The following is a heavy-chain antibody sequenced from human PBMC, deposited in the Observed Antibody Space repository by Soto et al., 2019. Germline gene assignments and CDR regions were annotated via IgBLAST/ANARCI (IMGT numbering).Heavy chain of an antibody. CDR3: VKDEGTIAVRYFHY. CDR1: GFTVSSNY. Sequence: GGSLRLSCAASGFTVSSNYMSWVRQAPWKGLEWVSVIYSGGITYYADSVKGRFTISRDNSKNTLYLQMNSLRAEDTALYYCVKDEGTIAVRYFHYWGQRALVTVSS. CDR2: IYSGGIT. V-gene: IGHV3-53*05. J-gene: IGHJ4*02. D-gene: IGHD1-1*01.